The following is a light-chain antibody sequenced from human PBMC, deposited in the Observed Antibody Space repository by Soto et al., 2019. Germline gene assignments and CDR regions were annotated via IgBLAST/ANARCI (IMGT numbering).Light chain of an antibody. CDR1: SSNIGGNS. CDR3: GSWDSSLSAYV. Sequence: QSVLTQPPSVSAAPGQKVTISCSGSSSNIGGNSVFWYQQLPGTAPKLLIYDDNKRPSGIPDRFSGSKSGTSATLGITGLQTGDEADYYCGSWDSSLSAYVFGTGTKVTVL. V-gene: IGLV1-51*01. J-gene: IGLJ1*01. CDR2: DDN.